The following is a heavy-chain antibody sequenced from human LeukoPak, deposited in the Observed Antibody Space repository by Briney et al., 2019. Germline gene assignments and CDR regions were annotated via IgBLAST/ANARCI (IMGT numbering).Heavy chain of an antibody. V-gene: IGHV1-18*01. D-gene: IGHD3-22*01. CDR2: VSGYNGNT. CDR3: AREYYDGSGYGPDY. Sequence: ASVKVSCKASGYIFRTYGITWLRQAPGQGLEWMGWVSGYNGNTKYAQKFQGRITMTTDTSASTAYMELRSLRFDDTAIYYCAREYYDGSGYGPDYWGQGTLLTVSS. CDR1: GYIFRTYG. J-gene: IGHJ4*02.